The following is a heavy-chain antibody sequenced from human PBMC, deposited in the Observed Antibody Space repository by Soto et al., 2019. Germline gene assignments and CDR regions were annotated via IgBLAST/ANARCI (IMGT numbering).Heavy chain of an antibody. J-gene: IGHJ6*02. CDR2: IIPIFGTA. V-gene: IGHV1-69*13. Sequence: SVKVSCKASGGTFSSYAISWVRQAPGQGLEWMGGIIPIFGTANYAQKFQGRVTITADESTSTAYMELSSLRSEDTAVYYCARGYIGYSNYREVMGVWGQGTTVTVSS. CDR1: GGTFSSYA. D-gene: IGHD4-4*01. CDR3: ARGYIGYSNYREVMGV.